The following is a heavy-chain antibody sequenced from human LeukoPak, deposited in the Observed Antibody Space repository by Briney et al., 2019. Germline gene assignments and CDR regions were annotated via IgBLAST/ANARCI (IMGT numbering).Heavy chain of an antibody. D-gene: IGHD2-15*01. CDR2: INHSGST. V-gene: IGHV4-34*01. CDR1: GGSFSGYY. J-gene: IGHJ4*02. CDR3: ARGPLATASDY. Sequence: SETLSLTCAVYGGSFSGYYWSWIRQPPGKGLEWIGEINHSGSTNYNPSLKSRVTISVGTSKNQFSLKLSSVTAADTAVYYCARGPLATASDYWGQGTLVTVSS.